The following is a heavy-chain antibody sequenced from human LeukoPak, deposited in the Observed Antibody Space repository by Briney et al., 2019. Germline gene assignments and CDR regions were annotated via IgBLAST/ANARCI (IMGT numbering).Heavy chain of an antibody. D-gene: IGHD3-10*01. CDR3: ARGGELLWFGDR. Sequence: GGSLRLSCAASGFTFSSYGMHWVRQAPGKGLEWVAVIWYDGSNKYYADSVKGRFTISRDNSKNTLYLQMNSLRAEDTAVYYCARGGELLWFGDRWGQGTLVTVSS. J-gene: IGHJ4*02. CDR1: GFTFSSYG. V-gene: IGHV3-33*01. CDR2: IWYDGSNK.